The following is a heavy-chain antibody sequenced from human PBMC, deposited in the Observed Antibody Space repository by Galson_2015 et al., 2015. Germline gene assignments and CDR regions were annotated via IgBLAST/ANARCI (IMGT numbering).Heavy chain of an antibody. J-gene: IGHJ4*01. CDR2: IVVGSGNT. CDR1: GFTFTSPA. Sequence: SVKVSCKASGFTFTSPAVQWVRQARGQRLEWIGWIVVGSGNTKYAQKFQDRVTITRDMSTSTAYMELSSLRSEDTAVYYCAANVIDSSRTSWDEYYLDYWGHATLGTVAS. CDR3: AANVIDSSRTSWDEYYLDY. D-gene: IGHD2-2*01. V-gene: IGHV1-58*01.